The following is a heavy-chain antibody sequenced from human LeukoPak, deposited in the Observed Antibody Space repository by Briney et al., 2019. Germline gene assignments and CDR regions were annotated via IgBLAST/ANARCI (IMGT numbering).Heavy chain of an antibody. Sequence: ASVKVSCKASGGTFSSYAISWVRQAPGQGLEWMGGIIPIFGTANYAQKFQGRVTMTTDTSTSTAYMELRSLRSDDTAVYYCARDYVWGSYRLGFDYWGQGTLVTVSS. CDR3: ARDYVWGSYRLGFDY. CDR2: IIPIFGTA. D-gene: IGHD3-16*02. CDR1: GGTFSSYA. J-gene: IGHJ4*02. V-gene: IGHV1-69*05.